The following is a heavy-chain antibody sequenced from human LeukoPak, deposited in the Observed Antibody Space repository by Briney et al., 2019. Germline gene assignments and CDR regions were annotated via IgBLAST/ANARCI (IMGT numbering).Heavy chain of an antibody. D-gene: IGHD1-7*01. Sequence: GGSLRLSCAASGFTFNYAWMSWVRQVPGKGLEWVGQTVSEIDGGTTDYATPVKGRFTISRDDSKSALYLQMNSLKIEDTAVYYCTTDEDWNYARKDVWGQGATVIVSS. J-gene: IGHJ6*02. V-gene: IGHV3-15*04. CDR1: GFTFNYAW. CDR3: TTDEDWNYARKDV. CDR2: TVSEIDGGTT.